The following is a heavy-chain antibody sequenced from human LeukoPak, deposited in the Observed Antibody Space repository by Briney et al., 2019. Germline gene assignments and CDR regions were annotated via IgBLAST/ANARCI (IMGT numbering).Heavy chain of an antibody. CDR3: ARATHGGYNYGWSY. Sequence: PGGSLRLSCAASGFTFSSYAMHWVRQAPGKGLEWVSSISSSSSYIYYANSVKGRFTISRDNAKNSLYLQMNSLRAEDTAVYYCARATHGGYNYGWSYWGQGTLVTVSS. V-gene: IGHV3-21*01. CDR2: ISSSSSYI. D-gene: IGHD5-18*01. J-gene: IGHJ4*02. CDR1: GFTFSSYA.